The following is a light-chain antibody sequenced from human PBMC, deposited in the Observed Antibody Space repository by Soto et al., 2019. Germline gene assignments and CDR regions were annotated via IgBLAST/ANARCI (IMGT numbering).Light chain of an antibody. CDR3: QQYVSSPWA. J-gene: IGKJ1*01. V-gene: IGKV3-20*01. CDR1: QSVTNSF. CDR2: GAS. Sequence: EIVLAQSPATLSLSSGERATLSCIASQSVTNSFLAWYQQKPGQAPRLLIYGASRRATGIPDRFTGSGSGTDFTLTISRLEPEDFAVYYCQQYVSSPWAFGQGTKVDI.